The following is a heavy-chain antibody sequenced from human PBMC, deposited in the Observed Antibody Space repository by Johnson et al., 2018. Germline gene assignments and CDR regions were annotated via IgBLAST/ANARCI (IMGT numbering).Heavy chain of an antibody. Sequence: QVQLVESGGGVVQPWTSLRLSCVASGFIFSSYDMHWVRQVPGKGLEWVSVISFDGKVTYSADSIKGRLTISRDNSKNTVYLQMDSLRGDDTAIYYCANGPLFGSDIAEFHHWGQGTLVTVSS. J-gene: IGHJ1*01. D-gene: IGHD3-10*01. V-gene: IGHV3-30*18. CDR2: ISFDGKVT. CDR3: ANGPLFGSDIAEFHH. CDR1: GFIFSSYD.